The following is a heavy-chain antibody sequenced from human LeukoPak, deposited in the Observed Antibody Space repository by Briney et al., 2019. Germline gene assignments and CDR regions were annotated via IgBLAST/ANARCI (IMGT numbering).Heavy chain of an antibody. V-gene: IGHV1-69*06. Sequence: GASVKVSCKASGGTFSSYAISWVRQAPGQGLEWMGGIIPIFGTANYAQKFQGRVTITADKSTSTAYMELSSLRSEDTAVYYCARGRIYSNPYYYYYYMDVWGKGTTVTVSS. CDR1: GGTFSSYA. J-gene: IGHJ6*03. CDR2: IIPIFGTA. CDR3: ARGRIYSNPYYYYYYMDV. D-gene: IGHD4-11*01.